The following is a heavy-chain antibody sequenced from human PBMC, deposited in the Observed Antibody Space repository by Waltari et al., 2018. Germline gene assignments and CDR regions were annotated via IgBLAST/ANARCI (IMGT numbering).Heavy chain of an antibody. Sequence: QVQLQESGPGLVTPSGTLSLTCAVSGGSISNNNWWTWVRQPPGKGLGWIGEIYHSGTSNYNPSLKSRVTISVDKSKNLFSLKLTSVTAADTAVYYCASSIFGVIGDWFDPGGQGTLVTVSS. CDR1: GGSISNNNW. D-gene: IGHD3-3*01. V-gene: IGHV4-4*02. J-gene: IGHJ5*02. CDR3: ASSIFGVIGDWFDP. CDR2: IYHSGTS.